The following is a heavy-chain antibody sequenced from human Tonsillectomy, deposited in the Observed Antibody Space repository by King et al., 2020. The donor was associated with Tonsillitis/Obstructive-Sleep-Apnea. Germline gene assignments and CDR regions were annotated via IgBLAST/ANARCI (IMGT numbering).Heavy chain of an antibody. Sequence: VQLQQWGAGLLKPSETLSLTCAVYGGSFSGYFWSWIRQPPGKGLEWIGEINHSGSTNYNPSLKSRVTISLDTSKNQFSLKLTSVTAADTALYYCATSLLYTTSPYYFDYWGQGTLVTVSS. CDR2: INHSGST. J-gene: IGHJ4*02. CDR3: ATSLLYTTSPYYFDY. D-gene: IGHD2/OR15-2a*01. V-gene: IGHV4-34*01. CDR1: GGSFSGYF.